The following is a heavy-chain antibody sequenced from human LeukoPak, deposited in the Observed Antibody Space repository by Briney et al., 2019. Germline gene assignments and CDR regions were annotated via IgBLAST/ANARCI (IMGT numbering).Heavy chain of an antibody. CDR3: ARVDYFES. CDR2: FSSSSGTI. J-gene: IGHJ4*02. Sequence: PGGSLRLSCAGSGXTFSSYSMSWVRQAPGKGLEWLLYFSSSSGTIYYAVSVKGRFTISRDNAKNSLYLQMNSLRDEDTAVYYCARVDYFESWGQGTLVTVSS. V-gene: IGHV3-48*02. CDR1: GXTFSSYS.